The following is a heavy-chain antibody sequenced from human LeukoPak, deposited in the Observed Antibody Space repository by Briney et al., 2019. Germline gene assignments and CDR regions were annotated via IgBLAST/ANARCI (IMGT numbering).Heavy chain of an antibody. CDR1: GFRFSGYW. J-gene: IGHJ4*02. D-gene: IGHD1-26*01. Sequence: GGSLRLSCAASGFRFSGYWMHWVRQAPGKGLVWVSHIDSEGSSTNYADSVKGRLTISRDNAKNTLYLQMNSLRAEDTAVYYCARDGEFGAVGFDYWGQGTLVTVSS. CDR2: IDSEGSST. V-gene: IGHV3-74*01. CDR3: ARDGEFGAVGFDY.